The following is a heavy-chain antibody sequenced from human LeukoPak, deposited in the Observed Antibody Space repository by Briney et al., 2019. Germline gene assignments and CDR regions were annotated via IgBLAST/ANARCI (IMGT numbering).Heavy chain of an antibody. Sequence: SVKVSCKASGGTFSSYAISWVRQAPGQGLEWMGRIIPILGIANYAQKFQGRVTITADKSTSTAYMEPSSLRSEDTAVYYCARDDRIAVAGPYYFDYWGQGTLVTVSS. J-gene: IGHJ4*02. CDR1: GGTFSSYA. CDR3: ARDDRIAVAGPYYFDY. V-gene: IGHV1-69*04. CDR2: IIPILGIA. D-gene: IGHD6-19*01.